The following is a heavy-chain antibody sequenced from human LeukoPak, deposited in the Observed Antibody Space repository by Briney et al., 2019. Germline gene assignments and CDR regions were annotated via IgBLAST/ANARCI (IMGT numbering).Heavy chain of an antibody. D-gene: IGHD7-27*01. CDR2: IWFDGINT. CDR3: AIDPNWGTHS. V-gene: IGHV3-33*01. J-gene: IGHJ4*02. Sequence: PGTSLRLSCAASGFTFSKYGMHWVRQAPGKGLEWVAVIWFDGINTNHADSVKGRFTVSRDNSKNTLFLQMNSLRVEDTAVYYCAIDPNWGTHSWGQGVLVTVSS. CDR1: GFTFSKYG.